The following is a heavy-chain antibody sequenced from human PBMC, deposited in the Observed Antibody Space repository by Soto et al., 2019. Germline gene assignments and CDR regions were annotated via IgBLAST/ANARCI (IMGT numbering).Heavy chain of an antibody. V-gene: IGHV2-5*02. D-gene: IGHD6-13*01. Sequence: QITLKESGPTLVNPTQTFTLACTFSGFSLSTSGMGVGWIRQPQGKALELLALIYWDDDKRYSPSLKSRLTITKDTSKNQVVLTMTNMDPVDTATYYCAHYSSTSSFDYWGQGTLVTVSS. CDR1: GFSLSTSGMG. CDR2: IYWDDDK. CDR3: AHYSSTSSFDY. J-gene: IGHJ4*02.